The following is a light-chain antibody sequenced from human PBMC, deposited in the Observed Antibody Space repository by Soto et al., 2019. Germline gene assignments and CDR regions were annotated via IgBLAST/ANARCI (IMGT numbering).Light chain of an antibody. V-gene: IGLV2-14*01. CDR3: TSYTSSSTYV. CDR1: SSDVGGHNS. CDR2: NVS. J-gene: IGLJ1*01. Sequence: QSVLTQPASVSGSPGQSITISCTGTSSDVGGHNSVSWYQQHPGKAPKLMIYNVSNRPSGVSNRFSGSKSGNTASLTISGLLAEDAADYYCTSYTSSSTYVFGAGTKLTVL.